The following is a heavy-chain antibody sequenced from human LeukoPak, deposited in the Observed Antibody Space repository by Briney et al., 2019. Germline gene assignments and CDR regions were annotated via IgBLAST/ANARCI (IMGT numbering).Heavy chain of an antibody. CDR1: GFTFSSYA. D-gene: IGHD2-2*01. CDR3: AKQSPLGYCSSTSCYASDY. Sequence: GGSLRLSCAASGFTFSSYAMSWVRQAPGKGLEWVSAISGSGGSTYYADSVKGGFTISRDNSKNTLYLQMNSLRAEDTAVYYCAKQSPLGYCSSTSCYASDYWGQGTLVTVSS. V-gene: IGHV3-23*01. CDR2: ISGSGGST. J-gene: IGHJ4*02.